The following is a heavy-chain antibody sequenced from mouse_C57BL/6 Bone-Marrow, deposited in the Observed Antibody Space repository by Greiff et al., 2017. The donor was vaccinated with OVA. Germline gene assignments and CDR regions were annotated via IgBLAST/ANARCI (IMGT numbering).Heavy chain of an antibody. J-gene: IGHJ1*03. V-gene: IGHV5-9-1*02. CDR2: ISSGGDYI. Sequence: EVQRVESGEGLVKPGGSLKLSCAASGFTFSSYAMSWVRQTPEKRLEWVAYISSGGDYIYYAATVKGRFTITRDNARNSQELKMHSLEAEDTAMYYCTRGGGLRWYFDVWGTGTTVTVSS. CDR1: GFTFSSYA. CDR3: TRGGGLRWYFDV. D-gene: IGHD2-4*01.